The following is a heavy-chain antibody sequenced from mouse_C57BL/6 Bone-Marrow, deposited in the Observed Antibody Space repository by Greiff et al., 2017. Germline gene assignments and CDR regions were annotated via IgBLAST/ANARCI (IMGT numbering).Heavy chain of an antibody. D-gene: IGHD2-3*01. Sequence: EVKLKESGPGLVKPSQSLSLTCSVTGYSITSGYYWNWIRQFPGNKLEWMGYISYDGSNNYNPSLKNRISITRDTSKNQFFLKLNSVTTEDTATYYCAREDDGYYYFDYWGQGTTLTVSS. CDR2: ISYDGSN. V-gene: IGHV3-6*01. J-gene: IGHJ2*01. CDR3: AREDDGYYYFDY. CDR1: GYSITSGYY.